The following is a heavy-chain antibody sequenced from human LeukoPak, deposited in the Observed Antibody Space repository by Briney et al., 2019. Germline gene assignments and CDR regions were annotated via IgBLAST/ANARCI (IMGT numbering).Heavy chain of an antibody. CDR1: GGSISSSSYY. CDR2: IYYSGST. CDR3: ARVGVGATLHFDY. D-gene: IGHD1-26*01. J-gene: IGHJ4*02. Sequence: SETLSLTCTVSGGSISSSSYYWGWIRQPPGKGLECIGGIYYSGSTYYNPSLKSRVTISVDTSKNQFSLKLSSVTAADTAVYYCARVGVGATLHFDYWGQGTLVTVSS. V-gene: IGHV4-39*07.